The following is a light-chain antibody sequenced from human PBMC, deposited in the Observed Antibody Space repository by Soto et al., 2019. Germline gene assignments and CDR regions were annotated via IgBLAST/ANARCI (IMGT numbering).Light chain of an antibody. CDR3: QSHDSSLSGGV. J-gene: IGLJ3*02. Sequence: QSVLTQPPSVSGAPGQRVTISCTGSSSSIGAVYDVHWYQQLPGTAPKLLIYGNSNRPSGVPDRFSGSKSGTSASLAITGLQAEDEADYYCQSHDSSLSGGVFGGGTKLTVL. V-gene: IGLV1-40*01. CDR1: SSSIGAVYD. CDR2: GNS.